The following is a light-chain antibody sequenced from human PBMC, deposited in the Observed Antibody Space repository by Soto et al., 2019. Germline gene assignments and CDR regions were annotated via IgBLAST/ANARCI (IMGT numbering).Light chain of an antibody. V-gene: IGKV1-39*01. Sequence: DIQMTQSPSSLSASVGDRVTITCRASQYISDFLNWYQQKPGKAPVILIYAASTLQSVVPSRFNGGGSETNFTLIISSLQPEDFATYYCQQSYTTPLTFGGGTKVDIK. CDR1: QYISDF. J-gene: IGKJ4*01. CDR3: QQSYTTPLT. CDR2: AAS.